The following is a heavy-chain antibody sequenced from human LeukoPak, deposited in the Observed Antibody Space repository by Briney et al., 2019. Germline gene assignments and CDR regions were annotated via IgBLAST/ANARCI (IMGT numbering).Heavy chain of an antibody. V-gene: IGHV3-21*01. CDR2: ISSSSSYI. CDR3: ARAFEYYDILTGYSATPFDY. J-gene: IGHJ4*02. Sequence: GGSLRLSCAASGFTFSSYSMNWVRQAQGKGLEWVSSISSSSSYIYYADSVKGRFTISRDNAKNSLYLQMNSLRAEDTAVYYCARAFEYYDILTGYSATPFDYWGQGTLVTVSS. CDR1: GFTFSSYS. D-gene: IGHD3-9*01.